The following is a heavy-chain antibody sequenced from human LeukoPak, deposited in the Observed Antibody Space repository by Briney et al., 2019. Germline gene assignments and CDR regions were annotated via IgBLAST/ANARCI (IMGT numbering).Heavy chain of an antibody. CDR2: IYSGGST. V-gene: IGHV3-66*01. J-gene: IGHJ6*02. CDR1: GFTVSSNY. CDR3: ARDYYDSGYFGMDV. D-gene: IGHD3-10*01. Sequence: GGSLRLSCAASGFTVSSNYMSWVRQAPGEGLEWVSAIYSGGSTYYADSVKGRFTIFRDNSKNTLYLQMNSLRAEDTAVYYCARDYYDSGYFGMDVWGQGTTVTVSS.